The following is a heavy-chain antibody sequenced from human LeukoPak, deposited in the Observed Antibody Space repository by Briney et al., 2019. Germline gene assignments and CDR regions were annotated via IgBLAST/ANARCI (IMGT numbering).Heavy chain of an antibody. CDR1: GLTVSSNY. CDR2: IYSGGST. Sequence: GGSLRLSCAASGLTVSSNYMSWVRQAPGKGLEWVSVIYSGGSTYYADSVKGRFTISRDNSKNTLYLQMNSLRAEDTAVYYCASKSHYYYYGMDVWGQGTTVTVSS. CDR3: ASKSHYYYYGMDV. J-gene: IGHJ6*02. V-gene: IGHV3-66*01.